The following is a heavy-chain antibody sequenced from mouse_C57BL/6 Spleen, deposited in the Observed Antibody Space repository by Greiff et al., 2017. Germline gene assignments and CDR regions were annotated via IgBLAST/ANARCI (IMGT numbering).Heavy chain of an antibody. J-gene: IGHJ2*01. Sequence: VQLQQSGAELARPGASVKMSCKASGYTFTSYTMHWVKQRPGQGLEWIGYINPSSGYTKYNQKFKDKATLTADKSSSTAYMQLSSLTSEDSAVYYCARERVDYADFDYWGQGTTLTVSS. D-gene: IGHD2-4*01. CDR1: GYTFTSYT. CDR2: INPSSGYT. CDR3: ARERVDYADFDY. V-gene: IGHV1-4*01.